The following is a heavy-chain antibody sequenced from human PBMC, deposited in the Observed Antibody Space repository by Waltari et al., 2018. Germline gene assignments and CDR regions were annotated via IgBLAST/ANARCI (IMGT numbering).Heavy chain of an antibody. CDR2: INHSGST. CDR1: GGSFSGYY. Sequence: QVQLQQWGAGLLKPSETLSLTCAVYGGSFSGYYWSWIRQPPGKGLEWIGEINHSGSTNSNPSLKSRVTISVDTSKHQFSLKLSSVTAADTAVYYCASGHCSSTSCYLYYYYGMDVWGQGTTVTVSS. V-gene: IGHV4-34*01. CDR3: ASGHCSSTSCYLYYYYGMDV. D-gene: IGHD2-2*01. J-gene: IGHJ6*02.